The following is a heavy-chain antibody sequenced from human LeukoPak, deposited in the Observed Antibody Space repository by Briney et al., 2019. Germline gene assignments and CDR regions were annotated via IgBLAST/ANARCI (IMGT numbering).Heavy chain of an antibody. CDR3: AKGLYCSGGSCYYMDV. CDR2: IRYDGSNK. V-gene: IGHV3-30*02. D-gene: IGHD2-15*01. J-gene: IGHJ6*03. CDR1: GFTFSSYG. Sequence: GGSLRLSCAASGFTFSSYGMHWVRQAPGKGLEWVAFIRYDGSNKYYADSVKGRFTISRDNSKNPLYLQMNSLRAEDTAVYYCAKGLYCSGGSCYYMDVWGKGTTVTVSS.